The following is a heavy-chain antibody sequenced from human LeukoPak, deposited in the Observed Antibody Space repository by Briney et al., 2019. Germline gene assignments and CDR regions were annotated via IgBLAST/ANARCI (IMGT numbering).Heavy chain of an antibody. CDR2: INHSGST. V-gene: IGHV4-34*01. Sequence: SETLSPTCAVYGGSFSGYYWSWIRQPPGKGLEWIGEINHSGSTNYNPSLKSRVTISVDTSKNQFSLKLSSVTAADTAVYYCARGGLWRGATRFDYWGQGTLVTVSS. CDR1: GGSFSGYY. J-gene: IGHJ4*02. CDR3: ARGGLWRGATRFDY. D-gene: IGHD1-26*01.